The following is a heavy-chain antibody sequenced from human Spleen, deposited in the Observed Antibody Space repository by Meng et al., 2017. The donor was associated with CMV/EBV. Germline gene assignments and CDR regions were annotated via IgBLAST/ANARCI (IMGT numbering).Heavy chain of an antibody. CDR3: ARDRMEIVLVIGDY. CDR2: ISGSCSHT. Sequence: GESLKISCAASGFTFSDYYLSWVRQAPGKGLEWISDISGSCSHTYYADSVKGRLTISRDNAKKSLYLQMNSLRAEDTAVYYWARDRMEIVLVIGDYWGQGTPVTVSS. J-gene: IGHJ4*02. D-gene: IGHD2-2*03. CDR1: GFTFSDYY. V-gene: IGHV3-11*04.